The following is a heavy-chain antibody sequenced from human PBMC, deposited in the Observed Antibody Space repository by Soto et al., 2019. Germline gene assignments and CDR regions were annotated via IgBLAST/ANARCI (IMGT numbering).Heavy chain of an antibody. CDR2: IYWDDDK. CDR3: AHRLRTSGTYNWFDP. V-gene: IGHV2-5*02. D-gene: IGHD1-26*01. CDR1: GFSLRTSGVD. J-gene: IGHJ5*02. Sequence: KESGPTLVTPTQTLTLTCSFSGFSLRTSGVDVGWIRQPPGKALEWLALIYWDDDKTYSPSLKSRLTITKDTSKNQVVLTMTNMDPVDTATYYCAHRLRTSGTYNWFDPWGQGTLVTVSS.